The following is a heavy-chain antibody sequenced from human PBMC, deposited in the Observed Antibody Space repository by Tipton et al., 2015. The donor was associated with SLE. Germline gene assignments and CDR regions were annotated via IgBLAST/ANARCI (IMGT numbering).Heavy chain of an antibody. CDR3: VVCSPSSCSYFDY. V-gene: IGHV4-4*08. Sequence: TLSLTCTVSGGSISNHYWSWIRQSPGKGLEWIGYIYTSGNTNYNPSLKSRVTLSVDASKDQFSLRLTSVTAADTAVYYCVVCSPSSCSYFDYWGQGRLVTVSS. J-gene: IGHJ4*02. CDR1: GGSISNHY. D-gene: IGHD2-2*01. CDR2: IYTSGNT.